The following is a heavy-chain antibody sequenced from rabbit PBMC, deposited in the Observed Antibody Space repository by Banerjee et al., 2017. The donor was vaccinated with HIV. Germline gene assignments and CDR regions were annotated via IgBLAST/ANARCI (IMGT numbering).Heavy chain of an antibody. CDR2: IYVGDGNT. CDR3: ARRGSDWGDDL. D-gene: IGHD4-1*01. Sequence: QEQLEESGGGLVKPEGSLTLTCKASGFSFSNKYVMCWVRQAPGKGLEWIACIYVGDGNTFYASWAKGRFTISKPSSTTVTLQMTSLTAADTATYFCARRGSDWGDDLWGQGTLVTVS. J-gene: IGHJ3*01. V-gene: IGHV1S45*01. CDR1: GFSFSNKYV.